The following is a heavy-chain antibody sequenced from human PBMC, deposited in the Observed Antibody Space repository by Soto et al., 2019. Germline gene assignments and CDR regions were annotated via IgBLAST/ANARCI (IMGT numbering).Heavy chain of an antibody. J-gene: IGHJ4*02. CDR3: ARDSGDYYWYFDY. D-gene: IGHD1-26*01. Sequence: QVQLVQSGAEEKKPGASVKVSCKASGYTFTRYPIHWVRQAPGQRLEWMGWINTGNGDTKYSQKFQGTVTITRDASASTAYMELSSLRSEDTAVYYGARDSGDYYWYFDYWGQGNLVTVSS. CDR1: GYTFTRYP. V-gene: IGHV1-3*05. CDR2: INTGNGDT.